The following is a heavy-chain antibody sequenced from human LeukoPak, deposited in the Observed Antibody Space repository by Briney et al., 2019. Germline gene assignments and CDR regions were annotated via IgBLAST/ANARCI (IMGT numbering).Heavy chain of an antibody. V-gene: IGHV1-2*02. Sequence: ASVKVSCKGSGNTFSGSYVHWVRQAPDQGLEWMGWIDPNSAGTNTNYAQKFQDRVTFTRDASVSAAYMELSRLTTDDTAAYYCARQHWPDKFVDFWGQGTLVTVSS. CDR2: IDPNSAGTNT. CDR1: GNTFSGSY. CDR3: ARQHWPDKFVDF. J-gene: IGHJ4*02. D-gene: IGHD1-1*01.